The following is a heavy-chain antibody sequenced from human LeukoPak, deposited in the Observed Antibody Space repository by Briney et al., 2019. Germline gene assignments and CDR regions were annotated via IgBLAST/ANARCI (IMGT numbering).Heavy chain of an antibody. CDR3: AREASSWYVSLYYFDY. V-gene: IGHV3-23*01. CDR1: GFPFSIHG. D-gene: IGHD6-13*01. CDR2: ISPGGGPT. Sequence: GGSLRLSCAGSGFPFSIHGMNWVRQAPGKGLEWVSGISPGGGPTYYADSVKGRFTISRDNSKNTLYLQMNSLRAEDTAVYYCAREASSWYVSLYYFDYWGQGTLVTVSS. J-gene: IGHJ4*02.